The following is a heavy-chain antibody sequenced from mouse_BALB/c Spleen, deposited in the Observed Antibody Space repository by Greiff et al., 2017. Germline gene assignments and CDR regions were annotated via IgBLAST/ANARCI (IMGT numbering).Heavy chain of an antibody. D-gene: IGHD1-1*01. V-gene: IGHV5-6-5*01. CDR1: GFTFSSYA. J-gene: IGHJ2*01. CDR2: ISSGGST. Sequence: EVQGVESGGGLVKPGGSLKLSCAASGFTFSSYAMSWVRQTPEKRLEWVASISSGGSTYYPDSVKGRFAISRDNARNILYLQMSSLRSEDTAMYYCARGSYYGKRDYFDYWGQGTTLTVSS. CDR3: ARGSYYGKRDYFDY.